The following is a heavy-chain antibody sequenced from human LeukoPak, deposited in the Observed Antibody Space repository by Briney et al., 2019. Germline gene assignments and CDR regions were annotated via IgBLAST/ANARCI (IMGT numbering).Heavy chain of an antibody. CDR1: GYTFTSYG. Sequence: GASVKVSCKASGYTFTSYGISWVRQAPGQGLEWMGWISAYNGNTNYAQKLQGRVTMTTDTSTSTAYMELRSLRSDDTAVYYCARAGGYTIFGVVPAYYYYMDVWGKGTTVTVSS. CDR3: ARAGGYTIFGVVPAYYYYMDV. V-gene: IGHV1-18*01. J-gene: IGHJ6*03. CDR2: ISAYNGNT. D-gene: IGHD3-3*01.